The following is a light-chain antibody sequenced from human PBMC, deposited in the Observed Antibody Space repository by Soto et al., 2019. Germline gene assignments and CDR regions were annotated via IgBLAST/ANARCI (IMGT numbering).Light chain of an antibody. V-gene: IGKV1-27*01. Sequence: DIQMTQSPSSLSASVGDRVTITCRASQGISNYLAWYQQKPGKVHKLLIYAASTLQSGVPSRFSGSRSETDFTLTISSLQPEDVATYYCQKYNSAPPLTFGGRTKVEIK. CDR3: QKYNSAPPLT. J-gene: IGKJ4*01. CDR2: AAS. CDR1: QGISNY.